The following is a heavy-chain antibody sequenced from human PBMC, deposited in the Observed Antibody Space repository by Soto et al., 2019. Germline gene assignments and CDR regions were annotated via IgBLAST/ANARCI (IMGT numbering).Heavy chain of an antibody. D-gene: IGHD3-16*01. J-gene: IGHJ3*02. Sequence: QVQLVQSGAEVKKPGSSVKVSCKASGGTFSSYAISWVRQAPGQGLEWMGGIDPIFGTANYAQKFQGRVTITEDESTSTAYMELRSVGAEYAAVYSCARPHCRWGSDGNHYALDNWGKGTMVTVSA. CDR1: GGTFSSYA. V-gene: IGHV1-69*01. CDR2: IDPIFGTA. CDR3: ARPHCRWGSDGNHYALDN.